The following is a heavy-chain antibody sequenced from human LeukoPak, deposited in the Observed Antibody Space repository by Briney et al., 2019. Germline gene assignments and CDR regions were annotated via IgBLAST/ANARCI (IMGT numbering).Heavy chain of an antibody. Sequence: SGTLSLTCAVSGGSISSYYRSWIRQPPGKGLEWVGYIYYGGSTNYNPSLKSRVTISADTSKNQFSLRLSSMTAADTAMYYCAMGITMVRGHMDVWGERPTVTVSS. CDR3: AMGITMVRGHMDV. D-gene: IGHD3-10*01. V-gene: IGHV4-59*01. J-gene: IGHJ6*04. CDR2: IYYGGST. CDR1: GGSISSYY.